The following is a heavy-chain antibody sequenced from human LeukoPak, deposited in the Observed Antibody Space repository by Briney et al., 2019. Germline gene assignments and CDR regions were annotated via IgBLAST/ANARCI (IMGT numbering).Heavy chain of an antibody. Sequence: SGGSLRLSCAASGFTFSSYAMSWVRQAPGKGLEWVSAISGSGGSTYYADSAKGRFTISRDNSKNTLYLQMNSLRAEDTAVYYCASPDFWSGYYPFDYWGQGTLVTVSS. D-gene: IGHD3-3*01. V-gene: IGHV3-23*01. J-gene: IGHJ4*02. CDR3: ASPDFWSGYYPFDY. CDR2: ISGSGGST. CDR1: GFTFSSYA.